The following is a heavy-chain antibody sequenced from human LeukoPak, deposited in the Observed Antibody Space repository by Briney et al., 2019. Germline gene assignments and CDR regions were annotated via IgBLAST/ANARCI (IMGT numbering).Heavy chain of an antibody. CDR3: AREGNHGSGWSRRFDY. V-gene: IGHV4-34*01. CDR1: GGSFSGYY. D-gene: IGHD6-19*01. J-gene: IGHJ4*02. Sequence: PSETLSLTCAVYGGSFSGYYWSWIRQPPGKGLEWIGEINHSGSTNYNPSLKSRVTISVDTSKDQFSLKLSSVTAADTAVYYCAREGNHGSGWSRRFDYWGQGTLVTVSS. CDR2: INHSGST.